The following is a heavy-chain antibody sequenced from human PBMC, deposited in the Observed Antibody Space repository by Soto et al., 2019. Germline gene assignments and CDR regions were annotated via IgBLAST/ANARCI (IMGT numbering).Heavy chain of an antibody. Sequence: QVQLVESGGGVVQPGRSLRLSCAASGFTFDSYGMHWVRQAPGKGREWVAVISSDGTNKYYADSVKGRFTISRDNFKNTLYLQMSSLRADDTAVYYCAKDLLPNTVTTCGSWGQGTLVTVSS. V-gene: IGHV3-30*18. J-gene: IGHJ5*02. D-gene: IGHD4-17*01. CDR1: GFTFDSYG. CDR3: AKDLLPNTVTTCGS. CDR2: ISSDGTNK.